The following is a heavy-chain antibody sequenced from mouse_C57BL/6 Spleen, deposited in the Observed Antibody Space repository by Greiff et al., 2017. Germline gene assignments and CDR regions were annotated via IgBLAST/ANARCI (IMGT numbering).Heavy chain of an antibody. Sequence: VQRVESGPELVKPGASVKISCKASGYAFSSSWMNWVKQRPGKGLEWIGRIYPGDGDTNYNGKFKGKATLTADKSSSTAYMQLSSLTSEDSAVYFCARSGIYYGFDYWGQGTTLTVSS. V-gene: IGHV1-82*01. CDR3: ARSGIYYGFDY. CDR2: IYPGDGDT. D-gene: IGHD2-2*01. CDR1: GYAFSSSW. J-gene: IGHJ2*01.